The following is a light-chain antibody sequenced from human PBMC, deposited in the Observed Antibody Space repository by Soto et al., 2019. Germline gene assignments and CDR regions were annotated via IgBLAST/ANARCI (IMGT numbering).Light chain of an antibody. CDR1: QSVSSN. Sequence: ERVMKHTLATLSESPGERHTLSCRASQSVSSNLAWYQQKPGQAPRLLIYGASTRATGIPARFSGSGSGTEFTLTISSLQPDDFATYYCQQYNSYWTFCQGTKVDI. CDR3: QQYNSYWT. CDR2: GAS. J-gene: IGKJ1*01. V-gene: IGKV3-15*01.